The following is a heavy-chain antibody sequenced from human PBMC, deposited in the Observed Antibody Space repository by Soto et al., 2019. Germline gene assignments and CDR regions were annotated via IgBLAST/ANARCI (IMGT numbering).Heavy chain of an antibody. CDR1: DRSISSYY. CDR3: ARSYEPTFDY. D-gene: IGHD3-10*01. V-gene: IGHV4-59*01. CDR2: IYYSGST. Sequence: PSETLSLTCTVSDRSISSYYCHWIRQPRGKGLEWIGYIYYSGSTNYNTSLKSRVDISVDTSKNQFSLKLSSVTAADTAVYYCARSYEPTFDYWGQGTXVTVSS. J-gene: IGHJ4*02.